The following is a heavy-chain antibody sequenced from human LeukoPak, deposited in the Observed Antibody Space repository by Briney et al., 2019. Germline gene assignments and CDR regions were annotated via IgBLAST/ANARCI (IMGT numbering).Heavy chain of an antibody. V-gene: IGHV3-13*04. D-gene: IGHD1-1*01. Sequence: GGCLGLSCAASGFTFSSYDTHWVRQATGKGLEWVSAIGTAGDTYYPGSVKGRFTISRENAKNSLYLQMNSLRAGDTAVYYCARSLILEGGYFDYWGHRTLVTVSS. CDR3: ARSLILEGGYFDY. CDR1: GFTFSSYD. CDR2: IGTAGDT. J-gene: IGHJ4*03.